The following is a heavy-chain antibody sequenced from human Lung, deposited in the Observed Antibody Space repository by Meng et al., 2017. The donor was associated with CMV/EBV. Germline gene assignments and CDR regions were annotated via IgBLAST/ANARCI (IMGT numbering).Heavy chain of an antibody. CDR1: GFTFRDYY. J-gene: IGHJ4*02. CDR2: ISSSGSNI. CDR3: ARVRRNNFWSGPCVDY. D-gene: IGHD3-3*01. Sequence: LSLPCAASGFTFRDYYMSWIRQAPGKGLEWVSYISSSGSNIYYADPVKGRVTIARDNDKNSLYLQMNSLRAEDTAVYYCARVRRNNFWSGPCVDYWGQGXLVTVSS. V-gene: IGHV3-11*01.